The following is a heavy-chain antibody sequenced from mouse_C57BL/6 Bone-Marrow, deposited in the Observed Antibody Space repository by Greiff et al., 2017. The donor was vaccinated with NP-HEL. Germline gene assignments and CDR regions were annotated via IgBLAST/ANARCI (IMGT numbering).Heavy chain of an antibody. CDR2: ISYDGSN. Sequence: EVKLVESGPGLVKPSQSLSLTCSVTGYSITSGYYWNWIRQFPGNKLEWMGYISYDGSNNYNPSLKNRISITRDTSKNQFFLKLNSVTTEDTATYYCARIYYGNYVPYFDYWGQGTTLTVSS. V-gene: IGHV3-6*01. D-gene: IGHD2-1*01. J-gene: IGHJ2*01. CDR1: GYSITSGYY. CDR3: ARIYYGNYVPYFDY.